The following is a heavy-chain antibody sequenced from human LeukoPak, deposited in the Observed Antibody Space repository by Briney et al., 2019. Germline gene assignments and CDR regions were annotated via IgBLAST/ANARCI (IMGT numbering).Heavy chain of an antibody. CDR1: GENFSIYF. CDR2: INHGGST. J-gene: IGHJ4*02. V-gene: IGHV4-34*01. Sequence: SETLSLTCAVYGENFSIYFYSWIRQPPGKGLEWIGEINHGGSTSYNPSLKSRVAISVDTSKNQFSLRLSSVTAADTAMYYCARPGLAYCGADCYSTEGYYFDYWSQGTLVTVSS. D-gene: IGHD2-21*01. CDR3: ARPGLAYCGADCYSTEGYYFDY.